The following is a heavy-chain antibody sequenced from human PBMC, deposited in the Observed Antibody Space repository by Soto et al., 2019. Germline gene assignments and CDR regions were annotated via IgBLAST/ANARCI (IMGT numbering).Heavy chain of an antibody. CDR1: GLTFSDCY. V-gene: IGHV3-11*01. J-gene: IGHJ6*02. D-gene: IGHD3-10*01. CDR3: ARVRFGEWGYAMDV. CDR2: ISRSGSSI. Sequence: QVQLVESGGGLVKPGGSLRLSCAASGLTFSDCYMNWIRQAPGKGLEWVSYISRSGSSINYADSVKGRFTISRDNAKNSLYLQMSSLRAEDTAMYYCARVRFGEWGYAMDVWGQGTTVTVSS.